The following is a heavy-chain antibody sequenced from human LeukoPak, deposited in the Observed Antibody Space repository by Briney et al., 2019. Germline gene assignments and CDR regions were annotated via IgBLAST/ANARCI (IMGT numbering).Heavy chain of an antibody. CDR2: ISSSGSTI. CDR1: GFTFSSYE. V-gene: IGHV3-48*03. CDR3: ASYYGDSLFDS. J-gene: IGHJ4*02. Sequence: GGSLRLSCAASGFTFSSYEMNWVRQAPGKGLEWVSYISSSGSTIYYADSVKGRFTISRDNAKNSLYLQMNSLRAEDTAVYYCASYYGDSLFDSWGQGTLVTVSS. D-gene: IGHD4-17*01.